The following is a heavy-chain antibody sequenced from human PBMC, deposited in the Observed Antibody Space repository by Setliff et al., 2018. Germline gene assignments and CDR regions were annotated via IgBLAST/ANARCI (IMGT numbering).Heavy chain of an antibody. J-gene: IGHJ5*02. CDR3: ARGLGHYYGSGTRQRWFDP. CDR1: GGSFSGYY. V-gene: IGHV4-34*01. D-gene: IGHD3-10*01. CDR2: INHSGST. Sequence: SETLSLTCAVYGGSFSGYYWSWIRQPPGKGLEWIGEINHSGSTNYNPSLKSRVTISVDTSKNQFPLKLSSVTAADTAVYYCARGLGHYYGSGTRQRWFDPGGQGTLVTVS.